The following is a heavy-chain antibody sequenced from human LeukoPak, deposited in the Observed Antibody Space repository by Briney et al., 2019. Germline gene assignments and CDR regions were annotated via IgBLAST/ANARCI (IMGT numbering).Heavy chain of an antibody. Sequence: GGSLRLSCVASGFTFSNYVMNWVRQAPGKGLECVSSISGSGTSTYYADSVKGRFTSSRDNSKNTLYLQMNSLRAEDTAVYYCAKDPYGSGKNWFDYWGQGTLVTVSS. V-gene: IGHV3-23*01. CDR3: AKDPYGSGKNWFDY. CDR1: GFTFSNYV. J-gene: IGHJ5*01. D-gene: IGHD3-10*01. CDR2: ISGSGTST.